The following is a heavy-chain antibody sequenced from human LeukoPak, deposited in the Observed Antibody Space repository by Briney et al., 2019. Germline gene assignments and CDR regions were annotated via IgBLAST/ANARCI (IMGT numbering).Heavy chain of an antibody. CDR2: ISYDGSNK. D-gene: IGHD2-2*01. CDR1: GFTFSSYA. Sequence: PGGSLRLSCAASGFTFSSYAMHWVRQAPGKGLEWVAVISYDGSNKYYAGSVKGRFTISRDNSKNTLYLQMNSLRAEDTAVYYCARERVPAAKSPYYYGMDVWGQGTTVTVSS. J-gene: IGHJ6*02. V-gene: IGHV3-30*04. CDR3: ARERVPAAKSPYYYGMDV.